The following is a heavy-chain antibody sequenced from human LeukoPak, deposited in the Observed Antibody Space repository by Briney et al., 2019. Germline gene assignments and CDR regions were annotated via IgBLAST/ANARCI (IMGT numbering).Heavy chain of an antibody. D-gene: IGHD3-10*01. V-gene: IGHV1-2*02. CDR2: INPNSGGT. CDR1: GYTFTVYY. Sequence: ASVKVSCKASGYTFTVYYMHWVRQAPGQGLEWMGWINPNSGGTNYAQKFQGRVTMTRDTSISTAYMELSRLRSDDTAVYYCARDGVWGYYGSGSFLSWFDPWGQGTLVTVSS. CDR3: ARDGVWGYYGSGSFLSWFDP. J-gene: IGHJ5*02.